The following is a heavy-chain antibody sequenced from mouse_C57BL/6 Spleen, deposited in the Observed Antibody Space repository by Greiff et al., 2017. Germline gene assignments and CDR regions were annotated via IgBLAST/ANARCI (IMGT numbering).Heavy chain of an antibody. J-gene: IGHJ3*01. CDR1: GYTFTSYW. Sequence: QVQLQQSGAELVKPGASVKLSCKASGYTFTSYWMQWVKQRPGQGLEWIGEIDPSDSYTNYNQKFKGKATLTVDTSSSTAYMQLSSLTSEDSAVYYCARGGSGYFAYWGQGTLVTVSA. CDR3: ARGGSGYFAY. CDR2: IDPSDSYT. V-gene: IGHV1-50*01. D-gene: IGHD3-2*02.